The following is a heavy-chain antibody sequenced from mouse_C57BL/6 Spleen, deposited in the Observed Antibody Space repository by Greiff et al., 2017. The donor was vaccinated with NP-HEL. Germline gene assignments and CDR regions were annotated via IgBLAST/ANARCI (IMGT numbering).Heavy chain of an antibody. V-gene: IGHV5-16*01. CDR3: ARGGGYYGSSYPDY. J-gene: IGHJ4*01. D-gene: IGHD1-1*01. CDR2: INYDGSST. Sequence: KLVESEGGLVQPGSSMKLSCTASGFTFSDYYMAWVRQVPEKGLEWVANINYDGSSTYYLDSLKSRFIISRDNAKNILYLQMSSLKSEDTATYYCARGGGYYGSSYPDYWGQGTSVTVSS. CDR1: GFTFSDYY.